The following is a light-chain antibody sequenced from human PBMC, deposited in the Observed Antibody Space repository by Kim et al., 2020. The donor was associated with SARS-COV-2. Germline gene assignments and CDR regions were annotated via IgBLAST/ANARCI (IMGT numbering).Light chain of an antibody. CDR2: YDT. J-gene: IGLJ3*02. CDR1: NIGSKS. Sequence: APGETASIICGGNNIGSKSVHWYQQKPGQAPVLVIFYDTDRPSGTPERFSGSKSGSTATLTISRVEAGDEADYYCQVWDSGSDHWVFGGGTQLPS. V-gene: IGLV3-21*04. CDR3: QVWDSGSDHWV.